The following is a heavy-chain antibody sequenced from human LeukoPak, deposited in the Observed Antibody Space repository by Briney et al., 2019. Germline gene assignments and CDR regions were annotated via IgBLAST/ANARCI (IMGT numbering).Heavy chain of an antibody. CDR3: ARQKPAVDDFWSGSQGYDAFDI. Sequence: SETLSLTCTASSGSISSSSYYWGWIRQPPGKGLEWIGSLYYSGSTYYNPSLKSRVTISVDTSKNQFSLKLSSVTAADTSVYYCARQKPAVDDFWSGSQGYDAFDIWGQGTMVTVSS. J-gene: IGHJ3*02. V-gene: IGHV4-39*01. CDR2: LYYSGST. CDR1: SGSISSSSYY. D-gene: IGHD3-3*01.